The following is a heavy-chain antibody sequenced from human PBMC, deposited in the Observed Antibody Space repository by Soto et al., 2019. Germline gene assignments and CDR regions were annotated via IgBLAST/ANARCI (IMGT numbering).Heavy chain of an antibody. CDR2: IKQDGSEK. J-gene: IGHJ4*02. D-gene: IGHD6-19*01. Sequence: GGSLRLSCAASGFTFSSYWMTWVRQAPGKGLEWVANIKQDGSEKYYVDSVKGRFIISRDNAKSSLYLQVNSLRAEDTAVYYCARQYNGWRLWGQGTLVTVSS. CDR1: GFTFSSYW. CDR3: ARQYNGWRL. V-gene: IGHV3-7*01.